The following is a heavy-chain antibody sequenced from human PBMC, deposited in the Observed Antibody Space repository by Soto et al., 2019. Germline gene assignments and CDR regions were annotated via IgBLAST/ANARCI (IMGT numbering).Heavy chain of an antibody. CDR2: FDPEDGET. Sequence: GASVKVSCTVSGYTLTELSMHWVRQAPGKGLEWMGGFDPEDGETIYAQKFQGRVTMTEDTSTDTAYMELSSLRSEDTAVYYCATVPSYCTNGVCGFDPWGQGTLVTVSS. CDR3: ATVPSYCTNGVCGFDP. D-gene: IGHD2-8*01. J-gene: IGHJ5*02. CDR1: GYTLTELS. V-gene: IGHV1-24*01.